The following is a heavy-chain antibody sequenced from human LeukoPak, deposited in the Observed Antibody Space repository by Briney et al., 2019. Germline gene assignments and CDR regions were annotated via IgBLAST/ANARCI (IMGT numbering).Heavy chain of an antibody. CDR3: LNAAIDY. CDR1: GITFSRFW. D-gene: IGHD6-25*01. V-gene: IGHV3-23*01. J-gene: IGHJ4*02. CDR2: ISGSGGST. Sequence: AGGSLRLSCVASGITFSRFWMSWVRQAPGRGLEWVAAISGSGGSTYYADSVKGRFTISRDNSKNTLYLQMNSLRAEDTALYYCLNAAIDYWGQGTLVTVSS.